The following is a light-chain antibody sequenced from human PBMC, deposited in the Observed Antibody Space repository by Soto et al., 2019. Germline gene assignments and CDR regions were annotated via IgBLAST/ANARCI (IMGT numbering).Light chain of an antibody. V-gene: IGKV3-20*01. CDR3: QQYGTLVT. CDR1: QTIVSTY. Sequence: DIVLTQSPGTLSLSPGERATLSCRASQTIVSTYLAWYQQKPGQAPRLLIYGASSRATGIPDRFSGSGSGADFTLTISRLEPEDFAVYFCQQYGTLVTFGQGTKVEIK. CDR2: GAS. J-gene: IGKJ1*01.